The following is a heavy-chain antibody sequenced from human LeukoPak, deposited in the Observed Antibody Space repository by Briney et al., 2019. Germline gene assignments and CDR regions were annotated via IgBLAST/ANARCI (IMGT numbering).Heavy chain of an antibody. CDR1: GGSISSYY. Sequence: SETLSLTCTVSGGSISSYYWSWIRQPPGKGLEWIGYIYYSGSTNYNPSLKSRVTISVDTSKNQFSLKLSSVTAEDTAVYYCASVYKYGMDVWGQGTTVTVSS. CDR2: IYYSGST. V-gene: IGHV4-59*01. J-gene: IGHJ6*02. CDR3: ASVYKYGMDV.